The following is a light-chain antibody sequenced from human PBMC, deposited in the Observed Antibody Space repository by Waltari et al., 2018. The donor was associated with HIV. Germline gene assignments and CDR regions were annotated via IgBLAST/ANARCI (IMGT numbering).Light chain of an antibody. CDR2: WAS. CDR1: QSVLYRSNDKNF. Sequence: DIVMTQSPDSLAVSRGERATINCKSSQSVLYRSNDKNFLAWYQQKPGQPPKLLIYWASTLDSGVPDIFSVRGSGKDFTLTISSLQAEDVAVYYCQQYYSTLFTFGPGTRLEIK. J-gene: IGKJ5*01. V-gene: IGKV4-1*01. CDR3: QQYYSTLFT.